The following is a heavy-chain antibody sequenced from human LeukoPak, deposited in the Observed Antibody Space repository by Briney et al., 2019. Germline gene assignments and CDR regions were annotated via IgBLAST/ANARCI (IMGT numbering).Heavy chain of an antibody. V-gene: IGHV4-61*02. CDR3: ARTSERHDPTRYFDY. J-gene: IGHJ4*02. CDR2: IHTSGST. CDR1: GGSISSGSYY. D-gene: IGHD6-6*01. Sequence: SQTLSLTCTVSGGSISSGSYYWSWIRQPAGKGLEWIGRIHTSGSTNYNPSLKSRVTISVDTSKNQFSLKLSSVTAADTAVYYCARTSERHDPTRYFDYWGQGTLVTVSS.